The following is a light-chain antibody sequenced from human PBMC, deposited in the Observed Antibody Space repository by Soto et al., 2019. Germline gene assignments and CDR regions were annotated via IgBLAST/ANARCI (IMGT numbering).Light chain of an antibody. J-gene: IGKJ4*01. V-gene: IGKV3-11*01. CDR1: QSFGKF. CDR2: DTS. CDR3: QQRNNWPALT. Sequence: EIVLTQSPATLSLSPGERATLSCRASQSFGKFLSWYQQKPGQAPRLLIYDTSNRATGIPARFSGSGSGTDFTLAISRLEPEDFAVYFCQQRNNWPALTFGGGTKVEIK.